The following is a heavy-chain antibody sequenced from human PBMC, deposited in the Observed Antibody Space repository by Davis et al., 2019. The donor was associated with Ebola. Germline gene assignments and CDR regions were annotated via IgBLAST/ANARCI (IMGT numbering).Heavy chain of an antibody. D-gene: IGHD6-19*01. CDR2: FSSSSTI. CDR1: GFPFSPYS. V-gene: IGHV3-48*02. J-gene: IGHJ4*02. Sequence: GESLKPPCAAPGFPFSPYSMKWVRHVPGNGLERASYFSSSSTIYYADSVKCRFTISRDNAKNSLYLQMTSLRDEDTAVYYCARSQWLVLNYWGQGTLVTVSS. CDR3: ARSQWLVLNY.